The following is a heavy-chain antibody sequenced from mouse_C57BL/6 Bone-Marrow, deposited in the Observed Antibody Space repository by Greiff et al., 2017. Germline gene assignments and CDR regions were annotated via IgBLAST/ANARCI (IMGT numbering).Heavy chain of an antibody. CDR1: GYAFSSSW. Sequence: QVQLQQSGPELVKPGASVKISCKASGYAFSSSWMNWVKQRPGKGLEWIGRIYPGDGDTNYNGKFKGKATLTADKSSSTAYMQLSSLTSEDSAVYFCAREGITTVVAGGQGTSVTVSS. CDR2: IYPGDGDT. D-gene: IGHD1-1*01. CDR3: AREGITTVVA. J-gene: IGHJ4*01. V-gene: IGHV1-82*01.